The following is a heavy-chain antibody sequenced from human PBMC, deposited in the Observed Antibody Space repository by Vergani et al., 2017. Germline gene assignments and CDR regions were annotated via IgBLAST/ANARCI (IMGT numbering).Heavy chain of an antibody. J-gene: IGHJ4*02. CDR3: ARDRDGYSDY. D-gene: IGHD3-10*01. CDR1: GGTFSSYT. V-gene: IGHV1-69*08. CDR2: IIPILGIA. Sequence: QVQLVQSGAEVKKPRSSVKVSCKASGGTFSSYTISWVRQAPGQGLEWMGRIIPILGIANYAQKFQGRVTITADKSTSTAYMELSSLRSEDTAVYYCARDRDGYSDYWGQGTLVTVSS.